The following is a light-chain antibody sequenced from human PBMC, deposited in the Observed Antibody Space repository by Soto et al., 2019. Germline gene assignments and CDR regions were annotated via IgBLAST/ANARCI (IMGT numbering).Light chain of an antibody. J-gene: IGKJ5*01. CDR3: QHANSFPIP. Sequence: MTQSLSTVSAYIRDRVTITCRASQSISSWLAWYQQKPGKAPKLLIYDASSLESGVPSRFSGSGSGTEFTLTISNLQPEDCAIYFCQHANSFPIPFGQLTLPAI. V-gene: IGKV1-5*01. CDR2: DAS. CDR1: QSISSW.